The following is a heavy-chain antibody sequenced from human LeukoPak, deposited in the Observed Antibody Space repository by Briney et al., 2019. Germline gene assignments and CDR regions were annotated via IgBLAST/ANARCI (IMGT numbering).Heavy chain of an antibody. J-gene: IGHJ6*02. D-gene: IGHD5-12*01. CDR1: GGTFSSYA. CDR2: IIPMLGIP. CDR3: ARSGTGYYGMDV. V-gene: IGHV1-69*04. Sequence: SVKVSCKASGGTFSSYAISWVRQAPGQGLEWMGRIIPMLGIPNFAQRFQGRLSITADKSTTTAYMELGSLTSGDTAIYYCARSGTGYYGMDVWGQGTTVTVSS.